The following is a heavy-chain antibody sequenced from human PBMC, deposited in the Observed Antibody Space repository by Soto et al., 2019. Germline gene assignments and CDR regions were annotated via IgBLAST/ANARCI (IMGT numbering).Heavy chain of an antibody. V-gene: IGHV1-69*13. CDR3: ARAFDYGSGSYYMFAFDI. Sequence: SVKVSCKASGGTFSSYAISWVLQAPGQGLEWMGGVIPIFGTANYAQKFQGRVTITADESTSTANMELSSLRSEDTAVYYCARAFDYGSGSYYMFAFDIWGQGTMVTVSS. D-gene: IGHD3-10*01. CDR1: GGTFSSYA. J-gene: IGHJ3*02. CDR2: VIPIFGTA.